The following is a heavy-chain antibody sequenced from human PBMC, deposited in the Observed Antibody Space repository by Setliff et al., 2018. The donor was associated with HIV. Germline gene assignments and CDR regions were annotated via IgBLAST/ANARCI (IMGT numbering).Heavy chain of an antibody. J-gene: IGHJ4*02. Sequence: CATSGFTFSPYAIHWVRQAPGMGLEWVAMIWADEITKFYADSVKGRFTISRDNSKNTMYLQMNTLRVEDTAVYYCARDPPGSGFHLDYWGQGTPVTVSS. CDR3: ARDPPGSGFHLDY. CDR1: GFTFSPYA. V-gene: IGHV3-33*01. CDR2: IWADEITK. D-gene: IGHD5-12*01.